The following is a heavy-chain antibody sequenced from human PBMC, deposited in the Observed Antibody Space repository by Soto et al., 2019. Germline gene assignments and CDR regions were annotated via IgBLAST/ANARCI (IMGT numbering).Heavy chain of an antibody. CDR2: IYPDDSDT. D-gene: IGHD3-9*01. Sequence: PGESLKIPCKSSGYSFSSHWIAWVRLMPGKGLEWMGSIYPDDSDTKYSPSFQGQVTISADKSISAAYLQWRSLKASDTAIYYCARNSLTGYYNYYYSMDVWGQGTTVTVSS. V-gene: IGHV5-51*01. J-gene: IGHJ6*02. CDR3: ARNSLTGYYNYYYSMDV. CDR1: GYSFSSHW.